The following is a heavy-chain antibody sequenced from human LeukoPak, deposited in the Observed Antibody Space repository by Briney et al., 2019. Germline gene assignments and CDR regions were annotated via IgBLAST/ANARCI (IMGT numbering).Heavy chain of an antibody. D-gene: IGHD3-10*01. CDR3: ARHLLWFGELSGGFDY. CDR1: GGTFSSYA. V-gene: IGHV1-69*06. J-gene: IGHJ4*02. CDR2: IIPIFGTA. Sequence: SVKVSCKASGGTFSSYAISWVRQAPGQGLEWMGGIIPIFGTANYAQKFQGRVTITADKSTSTAYMELSSLRSEDTAVYYCARHLLWFGELSGGFDYWGQGTLVTVSS.